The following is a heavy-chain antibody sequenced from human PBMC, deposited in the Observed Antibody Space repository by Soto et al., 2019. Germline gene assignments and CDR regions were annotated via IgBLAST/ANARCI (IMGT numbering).Heavy chain of an antibody. V-gene: IGHV4-59*01. CDR1: GGSISSYY. Sequence: SETLSLTCAVSGGSISSYYWGWIRQPPGKGLEWIGYIYYSGNTNYNPSLKSRVTISADTSKNQFSLKLNSVTAADTAVYYCARDYYGSGSYYEYGMDVWGQGTTVTVSS. CDR2: IYYSGNT. J-gene: IGHJ6*02. CDR3: ARDYYGSGSYYEYGMDV. D-gene: IGHD3-10*01.